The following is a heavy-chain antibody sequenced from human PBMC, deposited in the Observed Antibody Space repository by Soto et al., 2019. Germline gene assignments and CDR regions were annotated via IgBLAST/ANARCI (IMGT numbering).Heavy chain of an antibody. V-gene: IGHV3-49*03. CDR3: ARANPTVTRFQH. Sequence: GGSLILSCTASGFTFVDYAMSWFRQAPGKGLEWLGFIKSITYGGTTEYAASVKGRFTISRDDSKSIAYLQMNSLRAEDTAVYYCARANPTVTRFQHWGQGTLVTVSS. CDR1: GFTFVDYA. D-gene: IGHD4-17*01. CDR2: IKSITYGGTT. J-gene: IGHJ1*01.